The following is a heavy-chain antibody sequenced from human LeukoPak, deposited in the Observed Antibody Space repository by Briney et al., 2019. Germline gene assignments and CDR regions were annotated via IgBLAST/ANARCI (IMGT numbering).Heavy chain of an antibody. V-gene: IGHV3-48*01. CDR1: GFTFSNNA. J-gene: IGHJ6*02. Sequence: GGSLRLSCAASGFTFSNNAMNWVRQAPGKGLEWISYISGGSSLIYYADSLKGRFTISRDNAKNLLYLQMNSLRAEDTAVYYCAREDIVLLPAAKGVYGMDVWGQGTTVTVSS. CDR3: AREDIVLLPAAKGVYGMDV. CDR2: ISGGSSLI. D-gene: IGHD2-2*01.